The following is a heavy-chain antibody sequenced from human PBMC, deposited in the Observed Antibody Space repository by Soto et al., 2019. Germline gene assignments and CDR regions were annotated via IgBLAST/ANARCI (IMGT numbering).Heavy chain of an antibody. CDR1: GGSISSGGYY. CDR3: ARDAPRHTLDY. Sequence: QVQLQESGPGLVKPSQTLSLTCTVSGGSISSGGYYWSWIRQHPGKGLEWIGYIYYSGSTYYNPYLKSRVTLSVDPSKNQFSLKLSSVTAADTAVYYCARDAPRHTLDYWGQGTLVTVSS. J-gene: IGHJ4*02. V-gene: IGHV4-31*03. CDR2: IYYSGST.